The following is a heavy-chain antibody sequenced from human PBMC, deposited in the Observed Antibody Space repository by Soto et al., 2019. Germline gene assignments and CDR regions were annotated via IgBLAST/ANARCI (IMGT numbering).Heavy chain of an antibody. V-gene: IGHV1-3*01. D-gene: IGHD2-2*01. CDR1: GYTFTSYA. CDR3: AREDIYCSSTSCYWIDP. CDR2: INAGNGNT. J-gene: IGHJ5*02. Sequence: PSVKVSCKASGYTFTSYAMHWVRQAPGQRLEWMGWINAGNGNTKYSQKIQGRVTITRDTSASTAYMEPSSLRSEDTVVYYCAREDIYCSSTSCYWIDPWGQGTLVTVSS.